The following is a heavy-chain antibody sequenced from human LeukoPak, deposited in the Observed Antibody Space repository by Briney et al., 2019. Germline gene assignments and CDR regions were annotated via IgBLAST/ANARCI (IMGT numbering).Heavy chain of an antibody. CDR2: IKQDGGEK. J-gene: IGHJ4*02. CDR1: GFTFSSFR. D-gene: IGHD3-10*01. CDR3: ARDYYDSGSYCFDY. V-gene: IGHV3-7*04. Sequence: GGSLRLSCAAAGFTFSSFRMTWVRQAPGKGLEWVANIKQDGGEKYYVDSVKGRFTISRDNAKNSLYLQMNSLRAEDTAVYYCARDYYDSGSYCFDYWGQGALVTVSS.